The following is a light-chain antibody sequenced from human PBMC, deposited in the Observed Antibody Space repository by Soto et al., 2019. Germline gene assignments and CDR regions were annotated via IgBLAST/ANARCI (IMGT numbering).Light chain of an antibody. J-gene: IGKJ1*01. CDR2: KAS. CDR3: QQYDNYPRT. V-gene: IGKV1-5*03. CDR1: QSVDTW. Sequence: DIQMTQFPSTLSSSAGDRVTITCRASQSVDTWLAWYQQKPGKAPSLLIYKASNLESAVPSRFSGSGSGTDFTLTIRSLQPDDFAAYYCQQYDNYPRTFGQGTKVEVK.